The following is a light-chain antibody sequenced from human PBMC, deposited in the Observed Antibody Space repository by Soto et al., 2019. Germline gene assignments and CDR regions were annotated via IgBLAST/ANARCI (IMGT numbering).Light chain of an antibody. CDR2: AAS. J-gene: IGKJ4*01. Sequence: DIDMTQSPSALSASVRDGVTITWRASQGIYNFLAWFQQKPGKVPTLLIYAASTLRSGVPSRFSGSGYGTNFTLTISSLQPEDVATYYCQKYNTAPLTFGGGTKVDIK. CDR1: QGIYNF. V-gene: IGKV1-27*01. CDR3: QKYNTAPLT.